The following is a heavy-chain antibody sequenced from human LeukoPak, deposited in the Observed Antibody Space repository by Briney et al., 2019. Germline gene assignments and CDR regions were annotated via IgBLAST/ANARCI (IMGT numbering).Heavy chain of an antibody. V-gene: IGHV1-2*02. CDR1: GYTFTGYY. J-gene: IGHJ4*02. CDR2: INPNSGGT. CDR3: ARDPSSGSHSDY. Sequence: ASVKVSCKASGYTFTGYYMHWVRQAPGQGLEWMGWINPNSGGTNYAQKFQGRVTMTSDTSISTAYMELSRLRSDDTAVCYCARDPSSGSHSDYWGQGTLVTVSS. D-gene: IGHD1-26*01.